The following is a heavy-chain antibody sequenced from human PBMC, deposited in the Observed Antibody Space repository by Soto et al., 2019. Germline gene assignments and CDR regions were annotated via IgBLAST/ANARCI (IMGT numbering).Heavy chain of an antibody. Sequence: ASVKVSCKASGYTFTSYAMHWVRQAPGQRLEWMGWINAGNGNTKYSQKFQGRVTITRDTSASTAYMELSSLRSEDTAVYYCARVLRYFDWLSDHGMDVWGQGTTVTVSS. CDR3: ARVLRYFDWLSDHGMDV. J-gene: IGHJ6*02. CDR2: INAGNGNT. V-gene: IGHV1-3*01. CDR1: GYTFTSYA. D-gene: IGHD3-9*01.